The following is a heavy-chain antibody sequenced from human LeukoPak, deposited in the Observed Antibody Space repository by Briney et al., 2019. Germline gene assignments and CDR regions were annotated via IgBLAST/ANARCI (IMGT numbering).Heavy chain of an antibody. Sequence: GGSLRLSCAASGFTFNDYWMSWVRQAPGRGLEWVANINQDGSENYYVDSMKGRFTSSRDNAKNSVYLQMNSLRAEDTAVYYCAREMATMDYWGQGTLVTVSS. CDR2: INQDGSEN. V-gene: IGHV3-7*01. J-gene: IGHJ4*02. CDR3: AREMATMDY. D-gene: IGHD5-24*01. CDR1: GFTFNDYW.